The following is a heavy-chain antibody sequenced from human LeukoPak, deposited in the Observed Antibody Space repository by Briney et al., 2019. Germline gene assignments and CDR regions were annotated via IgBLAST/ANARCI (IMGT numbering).Heavy chain of an antibody. V-gene: IGHV3-33*01. Sequence: GGSLRLSCAASGFTFSSYGMHWVRQAPGKGLEWVAVIWYDGSNKYYVDSVKGRFTISRDNSKNMLYLQMNSLRAEDTAVYYCARVEGRFYGSGSYRGLDYWGQGTLVTVSS. CDR1: GFTFSSYG. J-gene: IGHJ4*02. CDR2: IWYDGSNK. CDR3: ARVEGRFYGSGSYRGLDY. D-gene: IGHD3-10*01.